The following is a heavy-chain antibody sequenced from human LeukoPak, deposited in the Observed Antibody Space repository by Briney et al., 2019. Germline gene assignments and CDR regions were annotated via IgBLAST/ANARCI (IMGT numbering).Heavy chain of an antibody. Sequence: SETLSLTCTVSGGPISSYYWTWIRQPAGKGLEWIGRIYPSGSTNYNPSLKSRVTMSVDTSKNQFSLKLSSVTAADTAVYYCARENSGSYREFDYWGQGTLVTVSS. D-gene: IGHD1-26*01. CDR1: GGPISSYY. CDR2: IYPSGST. J-gene: IGHJ4*02. CDR3: ARENSGSYREFDY. V-gene: IGHV4-4*07.